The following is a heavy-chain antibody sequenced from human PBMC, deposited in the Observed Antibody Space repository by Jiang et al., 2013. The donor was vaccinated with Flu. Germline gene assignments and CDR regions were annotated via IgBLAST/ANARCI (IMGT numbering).Heavy chain of an antibody. V-gene: IGHV3-30-3*01. J-gene: IGHJ3*02. CDR3: ARVGSSGYDEGAFDI. D-gene: IGHD5-12*01. CDR2: ISYDGSNK. Sequence: EWVAVISYDGSNKYYADSVKGRFTISRDNSKNTLYLQMNSLRAEDTAVYYCARVGSSGYDEGAFDIWGQGTMVTVSS.